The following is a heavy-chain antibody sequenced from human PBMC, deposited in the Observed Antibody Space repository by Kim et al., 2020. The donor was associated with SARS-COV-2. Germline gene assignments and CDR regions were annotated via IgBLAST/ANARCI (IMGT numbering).Heavy chain of an antibody. J-gene: IGHJ4*02. V-gene: IGHV3-49*03. CDR3: TRAPLHPGPFCDY. CDR1: GFTFGDYA. Sequence: GGSLRLSCTASGFTFGDYAMSWFRQAPGKGLEWVGFIRSKAYGGTTEYAASVKGRFTISRDDSKSIAYLQMNSLKTEDTAVYYCTRAPLHPGPFCDYWGQGTLVTVSS. D-gene: IGHD3-3*02. CDR2: IRSKAYGGTT.